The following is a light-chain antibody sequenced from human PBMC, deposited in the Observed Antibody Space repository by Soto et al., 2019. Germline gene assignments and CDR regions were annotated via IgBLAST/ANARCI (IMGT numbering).Light chain of an antibody. CDR1: QNIRGDD. J-gene: IGKJ1*01. CDR2: GGS. V-gene: IGKV3-20*01. Sequence: EVVLTQSPGALSLSPGEGVTLSCRASQNIRGDDLAWYRQKRGQAPRLLIYGGSRRADGIPDRFSGRGTGTNFTLTISRLEPEDSAVYYCQDYGTSHPRLFGQGTKLEIK. CDR3: QDYGTSHPRL.